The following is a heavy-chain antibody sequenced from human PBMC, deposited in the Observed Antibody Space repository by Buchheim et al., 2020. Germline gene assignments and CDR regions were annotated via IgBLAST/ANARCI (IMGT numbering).Heavy chain of an antibody. Sequence: QVQLVESGGGVVQPGRSLRLSCAASGFTFSSYAMHWVRQAPGKGLEWVAVISYDGSNKYYADSVKGRFTIPRDNSKNTMYLQMNSLRAEDTAVYYCAREGDFWSGYYDYYYYGMDVWGQGTT. D-gene: IGHD3-3*01. V-gene: IGHV3-30-3*01. CDR3: AREGDFWSGYYDYYYYGMDV. J-gene: IGHJ6*02. CDR1: GFTFSSYA. CDR2: ISYDGSNK.